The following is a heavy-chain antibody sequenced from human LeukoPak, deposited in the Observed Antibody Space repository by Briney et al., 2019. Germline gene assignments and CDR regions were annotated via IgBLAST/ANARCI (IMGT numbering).Heavy chain of an antibody. Sequence: SGGSLRLSCAASGFTFSSYSMNWVRQAPGKGLEGVSSISSISSYIYYADSVKGRFTISRDNAKNSLYLQMNSLRAEDTAVYSCARAKGSQLRYFDWLLLGPIDYWGQGTLVTVSS. CDR1: GFTFSSYS. D-gene: IGHD3-9*01. CDR2: ISSISSYI. J-gene: IGHJ4*02. V-gene: IGHV3-21*01. CDR3: ARAKGSQLRYFDWLLLGPIDY.